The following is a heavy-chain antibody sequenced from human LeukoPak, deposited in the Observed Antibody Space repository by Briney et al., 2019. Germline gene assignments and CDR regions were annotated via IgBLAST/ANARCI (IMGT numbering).Heavy chain of an antibody. J-gene: IGHJ4*02. CDR1: GGSFSGYY. CDR3: ARRVIYGSGSYHYTL. CDR2: INHSGST. D-gene: IGHD3-10*01. V-gene: IGHV4-34*01. Sequence: SETLSLTCAVYGGSFSGYYWSWIRQAPGKGLEWIGEINHSGSTNYNPSLKSRVTISVDTSKNQFSLKLSSVTAADTAVYYCARRVIYGSGSYHYTLWGQGTLVTVSS.